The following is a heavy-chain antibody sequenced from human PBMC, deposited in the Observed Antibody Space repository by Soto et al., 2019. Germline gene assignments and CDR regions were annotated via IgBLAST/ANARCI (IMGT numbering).Heavy chain of an antibody. CDR1: GGSLSGYH. CDR3: ARADYYGSGTYY. D-gene: IGHD3-10*01. J-gene: IGHJ4*01. Sequence: SETLSLTCTVSGGSLSGYHWSWIRQPPGKRLEWIGEIDQSGSTRYKPSLKSRITISVDTSKSQFSLNLSSVTAADTVVYYCARADYYGSGTYYWGHGTLVTAPQ. CDR2: IDQSGST. V-gene: IGHV4-34*01.